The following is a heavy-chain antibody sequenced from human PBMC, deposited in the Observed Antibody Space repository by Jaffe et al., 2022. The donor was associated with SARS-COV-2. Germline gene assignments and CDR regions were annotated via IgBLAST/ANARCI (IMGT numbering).Heavy chain of an antibody. CDR3: SRARGKLRFLEWSPTTLDY. V-gene: IGHV3-49*05. CDR1: GFTFGDYA. J-gene: IGHJ4*02. D-gene: IGHD3-3*01. CDR2: IRSKVYGGTA. Sequence: EVQLVESGGGLVKPGQSLRLSCTASGFTFGDYAMSWFRQAPGKGLEWVGFIRSKVYGGTAEYAASMKGRFIISRDDSKSIAYLQMKSLKTEDTAVYYCSRARGKLRFLEWSPTTLDYWGQGSLVTVSS.